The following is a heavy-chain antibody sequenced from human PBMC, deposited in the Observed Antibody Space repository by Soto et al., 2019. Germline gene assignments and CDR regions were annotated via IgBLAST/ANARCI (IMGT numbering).Heavy chain of an antibody. Sequence: QVQLQESGPGLVKPSETLSLTCTVSGGSISSYYWSWIRQPPGKGLEWIGYIYYSGSTNYNPSLKIRVTISVDTSKNQFSLKLSSVTAADTAVYYCARGDDSIDYWGQGTLVTVSS. CDR1: GGSISSYY. D-gene: IGHD3-9*01. CDR2: IYYSGST. CDR3: ARGDDSIDY. V-gene: IGHV4-59*01. J-gene: IGHJ4*02.